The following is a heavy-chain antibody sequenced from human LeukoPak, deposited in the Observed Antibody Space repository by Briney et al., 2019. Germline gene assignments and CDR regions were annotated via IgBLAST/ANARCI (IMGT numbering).Heavy chain of an antibody. CDR3: ARDSELKVGGSFDY. CDR2: IWYDGSNQ. V-gene: IGHV3-33*01. D-gene: IGHD3-16*01. J-gene: IGHJ4*02. CDR1: GFTFSNYG. Sequence: GGSLRLSCTASGFTFSNYGMHWVRQAPNKGLEWVAIIWYDGSNQYYADSVKGRFTVSRDSSKNTMYLQMNILRAEDTAVYYCARDSELKVGGSFDYWGQGTLVTVSS.